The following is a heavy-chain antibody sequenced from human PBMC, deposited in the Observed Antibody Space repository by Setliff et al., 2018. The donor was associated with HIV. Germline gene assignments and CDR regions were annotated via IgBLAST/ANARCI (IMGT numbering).Heavy chain of an antibody. J-gene: IGHJ4*02. Sequence: LRLSCAASGFTFRSYALSWVRQAPGKGLEWVSTISDSGGSTYYANSVKGRFTISRDNSKNTLYLQMNTLRAEDTAVYYCVKRGGYADTPGDPGSIGYWDQGTLVTVSS. D-gene: IGHD4-17*01. CDR1: GFTFRSYA. CDR3: VKRGGYADTPGDPGSIGY. CDR2: ISDSGGST. V-gene: IGHV3-23*01.